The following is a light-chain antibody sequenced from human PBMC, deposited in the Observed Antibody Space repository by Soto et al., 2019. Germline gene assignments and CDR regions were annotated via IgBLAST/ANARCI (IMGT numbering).Light chain of an antibody. CDR2: DVS. V-gene: IGLV2-14*03. Sequence: QSALTPPASVSGSPGQSITISCTGTSSDVGTYEYVSWYQHHPGKAPKLMIYDVSNRPSGVSDRFSGSKSGNTASLTISGLQAEDEADYYCSSYASNGDVLFGGGTKLTVL. CDR3: SSYASNGDVL. J-gene: IGLJ2*01. CDR1: SSDVGTYEY.